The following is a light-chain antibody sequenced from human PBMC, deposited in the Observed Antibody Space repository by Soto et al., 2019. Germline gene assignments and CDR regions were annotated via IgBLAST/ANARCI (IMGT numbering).Light chain of an antibody. V-gene: IGKV1-5*03. CDR2: KAS. CDR1: QSISSW. J-gene: IGKJ1*01. CDR3: QQYNSYPWT. Sequence: DIQMTQSPSTVSASVGDRVTITCGASQSISSWLAWYQQKPGKAPKLLMYKASSLESGVPSRFSGSGSGTEFTLTISSLQPDDFATYYCQQYNSYPWTFGQGTKVDIK.